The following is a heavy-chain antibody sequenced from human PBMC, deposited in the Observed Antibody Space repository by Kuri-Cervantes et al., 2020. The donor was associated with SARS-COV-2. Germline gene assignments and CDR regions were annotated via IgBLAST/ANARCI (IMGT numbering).Heavy chain of an antibody. V-gene: IGHV3-30*18. J-gene: IGHJ4*02. Sequence: LSLTCAASGLNFGRFGVHWVRQAPGKGLEWVAVISYDGSKKDYADSVKGRFTLSRDNSKSTMFLRMNSLRPEDTAVYYCAKPMDGDYDLFCFDYWGQGALVTVSS. CDR1: GLNFGRFG. CDR2: ISYDGSKK. CDR3: AKPMDGDYDLFCFDY. D-gene: IGHD4-17*01.